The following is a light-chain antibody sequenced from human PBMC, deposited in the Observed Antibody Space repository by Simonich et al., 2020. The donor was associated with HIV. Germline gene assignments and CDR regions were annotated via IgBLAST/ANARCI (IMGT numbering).Light chain of an antibody. Sequence: DIVMTQSPDSLPVSLGERATINCKSSQSVLYSSNNRNYLAWYQQKPGQPPKLLIYWASTRESGVPDRFSGSGSGTDFTLTISSLHAEDVAVYYCQQYYSTPNTFGQGTKLEIK. CDR3: QQYYSTPNT. CDR2: WAS. J-gene: IGKJ2*01. CDR1: QSVLYSSNNRNY. V-gene: IGKV4-1*01.